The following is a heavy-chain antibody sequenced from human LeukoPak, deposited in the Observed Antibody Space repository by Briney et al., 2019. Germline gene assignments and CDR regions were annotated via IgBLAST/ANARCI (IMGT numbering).Heavy chain of an antibody. D-gene: IGHD5-18*01. CDR1: GGSFSGYY. CDR3: ARWSYGYGGWFDP. Sequence: SETLSLTCAVYGGSFSGYYWSWIRQPPGKGLEWIGEINHSGSTNYNPSLKSRVTISVDTSKNQFSLKLSSVTAADTAVYYCARWSYGYGGWFDPWGQGTLVTVSS. CDR2: INHSGST. V-gene: IGHV4-34*01. J-gene: IGHJ5*02.